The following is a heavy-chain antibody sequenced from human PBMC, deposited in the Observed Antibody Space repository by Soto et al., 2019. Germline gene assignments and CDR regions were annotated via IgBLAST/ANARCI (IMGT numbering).Heavy chain of an antibody. J-gene: IGHJ4*01. CDR3: AKVPLSRRYFDY. CDR1: GFTFSSYG. D-gene: IGHD3-16*02. Sequence: GGSLRISCAASGFTFSSYGMHWVRQAPGKGLEWVAVIWYDGSNKYYADSVKGRFTISRDNSKNTLYLQLNSLRADATAVYYCAKVPLSRRYFDYLGRGTLVTVSS. CDR2: IWYDGSNK. V-gene: IGHV3-33*06.